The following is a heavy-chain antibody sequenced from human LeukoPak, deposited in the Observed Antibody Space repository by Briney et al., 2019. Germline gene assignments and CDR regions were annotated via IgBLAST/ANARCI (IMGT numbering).Heavy chain of an antibody. V-gene: IGHV3-30*03. Sequence: PGGSLRLSCAASGFTFNNAWMSWVRQAPGKGLEWVAVISYDGSNKYYADSVKGRFTISGDNSKNTLYLQMNSLRAEDTAVYYCARSVAAGRLEYWGQGTLVTVSS. CDR3: ARSVAAGRLEY. D-gene: IGHD6-13*01. CDR1: GFTFNNAW. CDR2: ISYDGSNK. J-gene: IGHJ4*02.